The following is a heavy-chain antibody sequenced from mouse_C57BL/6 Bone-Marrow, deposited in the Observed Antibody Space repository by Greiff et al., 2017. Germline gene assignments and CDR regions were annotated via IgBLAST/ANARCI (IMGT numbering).Heavy chain of an antibody. D-gene: IGHD4-1*01. CDR2: IYPRSGNT. Sequence: VQLMESGAELARPGASVKLSCKASGYTFPSSGISWVKQRTGQGLEWIGEIYPRSGNTYYNEKFKGKATLTADKSSSTAYMELRSLTSEDSAVYFCARSLTGTGAYWGQGTLVTVSA. J-gene: IGHJ3*01. CDR3: ARSLTGTGAY. V-gene: IGHV1-81*01. CDR1: GYTFPSSG.